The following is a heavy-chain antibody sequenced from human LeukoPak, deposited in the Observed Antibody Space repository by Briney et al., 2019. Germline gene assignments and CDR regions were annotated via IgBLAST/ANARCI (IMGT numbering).Heavy chain of an antibody. CDR3: ARGDSREL. CDR1: GFTFSSYS. J-gene: IGHJ4*02. V-gene: IGHV3-21*01. D-gene: IGHD3-22*01. Sequence: PGGSLRLSCAASGFTFSSYSINWVRQAPGKGLEWVSSISSSGNYIYYADSVKGRFTISRDNAKNSLYLQMNSLRAEDTAVYYCARGDSRELWGQGTLVTVSS. CDR2: ISSSGNYI.